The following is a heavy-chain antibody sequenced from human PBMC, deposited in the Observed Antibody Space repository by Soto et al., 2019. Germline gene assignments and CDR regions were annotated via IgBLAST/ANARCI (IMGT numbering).Heavy chain of an antibody. J-gene: IGHJ4*02. V-gene: IGHV3-23*01. D-gene: IGHD3-16*02. Sequence: GGSLRLSCAASGLIFSAYAMSWVRQAPGKGLEWVSSTSGGGGSAYYADSVKGRFTISRDNSKNMLYLQMDSLRAEDTAVYFCTKLDRLRLGELSLAPFDSWGQGTLVTVAS. CDR2: TSGGGGSA. CDR3: TKLDRLRLGELSLAPFDS. CDR1: GLIFSAYA.